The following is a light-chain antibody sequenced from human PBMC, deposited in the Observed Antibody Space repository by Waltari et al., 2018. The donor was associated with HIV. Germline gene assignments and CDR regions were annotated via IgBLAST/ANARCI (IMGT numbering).Light chain of an antibody. CDR3: QQYYSTLRT. V-gene: IGKV4-1*01. Sequence: DIVMTQSPDSLAVSLGERATINCKSSQSVLYSSNNKNYLAWYKQKPGQPPKPLIYWASNRESGVPDRFSGSGSQTDFTLTISSLQAEDVAVYCCQQYYSTLRTFGQGTKVEIK. J-gene: IGKJ1*01. CDR1: QSVLYSSNNKNY. CDR2: WAS.